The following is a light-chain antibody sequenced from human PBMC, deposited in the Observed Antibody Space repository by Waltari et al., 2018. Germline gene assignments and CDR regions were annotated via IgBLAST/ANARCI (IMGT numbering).Light chain of an antibody. CDR1: SSDVGSYTY. Sequence: QSALPQPASVSGSPGQSITISCTGTSSDVGSYTYVSWYQQHPGKAPKLLIFEVTDRPSGVSNRFSGSKSGNTASLTISGLQAEDEADYYCSSYTRTTTLYVFGTGTKVTVL. V-gene: IGLV2-14*03. J-gene: IGLJ1*01. CDR2: EVT. CDR3: SSYTRTTTLYV.